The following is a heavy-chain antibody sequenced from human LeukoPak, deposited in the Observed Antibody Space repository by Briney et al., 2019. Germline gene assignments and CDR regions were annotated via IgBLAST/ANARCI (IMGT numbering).Heavy chain of an antibody. CDR3: ATYDSSGYYRYSFDY. CDR1: GDSMSTHY. D-gene: IGHD3-22*01. Sequence: PSETLSLTCTVSGDSMSTHYWNWIRQPPGKGLEWIGYIHNGGSTNYNPSLKSRVTISVDTSKNQFSLKLNSVTAADTAVYYCATYDSSGYYRYSFDYWGQGTLVTVSS. V-gene: IGHV4-59*11. J-gene: IGHJ4*02. CDR2: IHNGGST.